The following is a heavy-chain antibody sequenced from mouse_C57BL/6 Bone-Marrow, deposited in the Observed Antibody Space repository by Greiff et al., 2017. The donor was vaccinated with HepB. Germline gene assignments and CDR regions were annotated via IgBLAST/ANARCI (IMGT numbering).Heavy chain of an antibody. Sequence: DVKLVESGGGLVKPGGSLKLSCAASGFTFSSYAMSWVRQTPEKRLEWVATISDGGSYTYYPDNVKGRFTISRDNAKNNLYLQMSHLKSEDTAMYYCAREGYYGSSYPFDYWGQGTTLTVSS. CDR1: GFTFSSYA. CDR3: AREGYYGSSYPFDY. V-gene: IGHV5-4*01. D-gene: IGHD1-1*01. CDR2: ISDGGSYT. J-gene: IGHJ2*01.